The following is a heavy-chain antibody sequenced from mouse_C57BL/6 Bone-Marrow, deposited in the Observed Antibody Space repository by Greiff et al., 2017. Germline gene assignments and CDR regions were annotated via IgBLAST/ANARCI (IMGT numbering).Heavy chain of an antibody. J-gene: IGHJ3*01. CDR1: GFSLTSYG. Sequence: QVQLQQSGPGLVQPSQSLSITCTVSGFSLTSYGVHWVRQSPGKGLEWLGVIWSGGSTDSNAAFISRLSISKDNSKSQVFFKMNSLQADDTAIYYCARPIYDGYPLAYWGQGTLVTVSA. V-gene: IGHV2-2*01. CDR3: ARPIYDGYPLAY. D-gene: IGHD2-3*01. CDR2: IWSGGST.